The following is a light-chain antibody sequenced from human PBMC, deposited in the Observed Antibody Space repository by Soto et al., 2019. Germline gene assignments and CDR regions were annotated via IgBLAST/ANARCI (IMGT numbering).Light chain of an antibody. CDR2: EVN. Sequence: QSALTQPPSASGSPGQSVTISCPGTSSDVGGYNYVSWYQQHPGKVPKLMVYEVNKRPSGVPDRFSGSKSGNTASLTVSGLQAGDEADYYCTSYAGGNNVFGTGTKLTVL. CDR1: SSDVGGYNY. V-gene: IGLV2-8*01. CDR3: TSYAGGNNV. J-gene: IGLJ1*01.